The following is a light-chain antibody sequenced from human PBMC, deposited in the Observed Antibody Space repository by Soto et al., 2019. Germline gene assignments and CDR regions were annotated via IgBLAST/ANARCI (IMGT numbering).Light chain of an antibody. CDR1: QSVSSN. J-gene: IGKJ1*01. CDR3: QQYNNWHPVT. CDR2: GAS. Sequence: EIVMTQAPATLSVSPGERSTLSCRASQSVSSNLAWYQQKPGQAPRLLIYGASTRATGIPARFSGSGSGTEFTLTISSLKSEDFAVYYCQQYNNWHPVTFGQGTKVDIK. V-gene: IGKV3-15*01.